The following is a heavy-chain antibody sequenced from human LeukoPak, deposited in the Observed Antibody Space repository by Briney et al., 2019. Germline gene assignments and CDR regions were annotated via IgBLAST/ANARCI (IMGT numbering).Heavy chain of an antibody. J-gene: IGHJ2*01. Sequence: GESLQISCKGSGCRFTNYWIGWVRQMPGKGLEGMGIIYPGDSNTRYSLSFQGQVTISVDKSINTAYVQWSSLKASDTAMYYCARRVVNNRNWYFNLWGRGTLVTVSS. CDR3: ARRVVNNRNWYFNL. CDR1: GCRFTNYW. CDR2: IYPGDSNT. D-gene: IGHD4-23*01. V-gene: IGHV5-51*01.